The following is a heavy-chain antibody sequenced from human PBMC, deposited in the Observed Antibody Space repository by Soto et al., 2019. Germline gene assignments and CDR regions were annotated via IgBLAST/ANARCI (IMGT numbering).Heavy chain of an antibody. CDR1: GGSFSGYY. V-gene: IGHV4-34*01. CDR3: ARGRRHIVVVTAIGKAFDI. J-gene: IGHJ3*02. D-gene: IGHD2-21*02. Sequence: QVQLQQWGAGLLKPSETLSLTCAVYGGSFSGYYWSWIRQPPGKGLEWIGEINHSGSTNYNPSLKSRVTISVDTSKNQFSLKLSSVTAADTAVYYCARGRRHIVVVTAIGKAFDIWGQGTMVTVSS. CDR2: INHSGST.